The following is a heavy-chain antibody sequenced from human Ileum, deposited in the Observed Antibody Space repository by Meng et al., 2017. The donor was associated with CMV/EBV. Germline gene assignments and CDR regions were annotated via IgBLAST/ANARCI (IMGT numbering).Heavy chain of an antibody. V-gene: IGHV4-34*01. CDR2: INHSGSA. D-gene: IGHD3-10*01. Sequence: AGSLRLSCAVHGGSFGGYHRSWIRQPPGKGLEWIGEINHSGSANYNPSLKSRVTISRDTSKNHFSLKLTSVTAANTDVYSCAREYFGSGTYYTASWGQGTLVTVSS. CDR1: GGSFGGYH. J-gene: IGHJ5*01. CDR3: AREYFGSGTYYTAS.